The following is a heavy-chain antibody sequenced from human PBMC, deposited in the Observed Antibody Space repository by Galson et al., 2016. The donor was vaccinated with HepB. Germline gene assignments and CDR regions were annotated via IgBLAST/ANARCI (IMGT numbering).Heavy chain of an antibody. CDR1: GFTFSSYW. V-gene: IGHV3-74*01. J-gene: IGHJ3*01. CDR3: ARENWNYEDAFDV. D-gene: IGHD1-7*01. CDR2: INRGGSST. Sequence: SLRLSCAASGFTFSSYWMHWVRQVPGKGLVWVSRINRGGSSTSYADSVKGRFTISRDNAKNTLYLQMNSLRAEDTAVYYCARENWNYEDAFDVWGQGTKVTVSS.